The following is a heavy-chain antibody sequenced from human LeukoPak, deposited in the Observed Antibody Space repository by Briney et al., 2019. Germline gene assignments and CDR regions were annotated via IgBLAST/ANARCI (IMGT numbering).Heavy chain of an antibody. CDR2: IYPSGST. CDR1: GGSISSGSYY. J-gene: IGHJ4*02. Sequence: PSETLSLTCTVSGGSISSGSYYGSWIRQPAGKGLEWIGRIYPSGSTNYNPSLKSRVTISVDTSKNQFSLKLSSVTAADTAVYYCARRYSSGRYPFDYWGQGTLVTVSS. CDR3: ARRYSSGRYPFDY. V-gene: IGHV4-61*02. D-gene: IGHD6-19*01.